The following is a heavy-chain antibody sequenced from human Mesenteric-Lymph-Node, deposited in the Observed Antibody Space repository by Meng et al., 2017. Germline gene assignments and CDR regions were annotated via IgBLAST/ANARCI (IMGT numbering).Heavy chain of an antibody. J-gene: IGHJ5*02. Sequence: SETLSLTCTVSGGSISSSSYYWGWIRQPPGKGLEWIGSIYYSGSTYYNPSLKSRVTISVDTSKNQFSLKLTSVTAADTAVYYCATGLYYYGSGIYYNGENWFDPWGQGTLVTVSS. CDR2: IYYSGST. V-gene: IGHV4-39*07. CDR3: ATGLYYYGSGIYYNGENWFDP. D-gene: IGHD3-10*01. CDR1: GGSISSSSYY.